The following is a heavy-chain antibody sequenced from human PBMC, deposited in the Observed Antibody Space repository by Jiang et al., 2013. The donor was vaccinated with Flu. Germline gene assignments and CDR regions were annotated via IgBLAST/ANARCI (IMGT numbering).Heavy chain of an antibody. Sequence: QSGSELKKPGASVKVSCKASGYTFTSYAMNWVRQAPGQGLEWMGWINTNTGNPTYAQGFTGRFVFSLDTSVSTAYLQISSLKAEDTAVYYCARDLSQYQLTYYYYYGMDVWGQGTTVTVSS. D-gene: IGHD2-2*01. V-gene: IGHV7-4-1*02. CDR2: INTNTGNP. CDR3: ARDLSQYQLTYYYYYGMDV. CDR1: GYTFTSYA. J-gene: IGHJ6*02.